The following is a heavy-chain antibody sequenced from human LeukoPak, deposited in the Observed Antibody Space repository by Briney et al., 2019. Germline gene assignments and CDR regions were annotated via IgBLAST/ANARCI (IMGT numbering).Heavy chain of an antibody. V-gene: IGHV3-23*01. Sequence: GSLRLSCAASGFTFSSYSMSWVRQAPGKGLEWVSAILNSGANTFYADSVKGRFTISRDNSKNMVFLQTNSLRAEDTALYYCAKDFGSGAPEDAFDIWGQGTMVTVSA. CDR3: AKDFGSGAPEDAFDI. J-gene: IGHJ3*02. CDR1: GFTFSSYS. CDR2: ILNSGANT. D-gene: IGHD3-10*01.